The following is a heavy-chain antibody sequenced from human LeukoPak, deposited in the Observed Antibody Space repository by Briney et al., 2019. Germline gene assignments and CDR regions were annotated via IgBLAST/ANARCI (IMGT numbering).Heavy chain of an antibody. CDR3: ARVPRAVAGTFTTDYFDY. CDR2: IIPIFGTA. J-gene: IGHJ4*02. V-gene: IGHV1-69*13. CDR1: GGTFSSYA. Sequence: GASVKVSYKASGGTFSSYAISWVRQAPGQGLEWMGGIIPIFGTANYAQKFQGRVTITADESTSTAYMELSSLRSEDTAVYYCARVPRAVAGTFTTDYFDYWGQGTLVTVSS. D-gene: IGHD6-19*01.